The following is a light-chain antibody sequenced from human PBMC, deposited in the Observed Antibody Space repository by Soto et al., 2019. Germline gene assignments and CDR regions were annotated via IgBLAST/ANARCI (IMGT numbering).Light chain of an antibody. CDR2: DAS. CDR3: QQYGSSPAT. CDR1: QSVRIY. V-gene: IGKV3-11*01. Sequence: EIVVTQCPATLSLSPGETATLYCQASQSVRIYLPGDQQKPGQAPRLLIYDASNRATGIPARFSGTGSETDFTLTISSLEPEDFAVYFCQQYGSSPATFGQGTKVDIK. J-gene: IGKJ1*01.